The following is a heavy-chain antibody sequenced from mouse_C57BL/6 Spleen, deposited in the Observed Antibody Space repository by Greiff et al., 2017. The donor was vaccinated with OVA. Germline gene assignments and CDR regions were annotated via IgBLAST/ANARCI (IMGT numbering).Heavy chain of an antibody. D-gene: IGHD1-1*01. J-gene: IGHJ4*01. CDR2: IHPSDSDT. V-gene: IGHV1-74*01. CDR3: APYYGSSYDYAMDY. CDR1: GYTFTSYW. Sequence: QVQLQQPGAELVRPGSSVKLSCKASGYTFTSYWMHWVKQRPGQGLEWIGRIHPSDSDTNYNQKFKGKATLTVDKSSSTAYMQLSSLTSEDSAVYYCAPYYGSSYDYAMDYWGQGTSVTVSS.